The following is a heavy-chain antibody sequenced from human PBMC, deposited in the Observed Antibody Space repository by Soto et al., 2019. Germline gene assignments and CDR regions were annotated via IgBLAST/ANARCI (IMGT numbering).Heavy chain of an antibody. CDR3: AASVRNCSGGSCYSGHGILWFDP. CDR1: GGSIISSVYY. J-gene: IGHJ5*02. Sequence: SETLSLTCSVSGGSIISSVYYWGWLRQPPGKGLEWIGTIYYSGSTYYNPSLKSRVTISVDTSKNQFPLKLSSVTAADTAVYYCAASVRNCSGGSCYSGHGILWFDPWGQGTLVTVSS. CDR2: IYYSGST. D-gene: IGHD2-15*01. V-gene: IGHV4-39*06.